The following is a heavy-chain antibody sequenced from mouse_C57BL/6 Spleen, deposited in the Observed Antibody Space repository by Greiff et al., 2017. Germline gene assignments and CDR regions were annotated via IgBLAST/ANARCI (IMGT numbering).Heavy chain of an antibody. D-gene: IGHD1-2*01. CDR3: TTITTGFAY. CDR1: GYTFTDYE. V-gene: IGHV1-15*01. Sequence: QVHVKQSGAELVRPGASVTLSCKASGYTFTDYEMHWVKQTPVHGLEWIGAIDPETGGTASNQQFKGKAILSADKSSSTAYMKLRSLTSEDSAVYYCTTITTGFAYWGQGTLVTVSA. CDR2: IDPETGGT. J-gene: IGHJ3*01.